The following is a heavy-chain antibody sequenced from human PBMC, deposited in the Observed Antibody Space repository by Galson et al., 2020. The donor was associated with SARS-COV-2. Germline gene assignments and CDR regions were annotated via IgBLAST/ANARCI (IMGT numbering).Heavy chain of an antibody. CDR3: AKALVSSAWYSVDP. J-gene: IGHJ5*02. CDR1: GFTFSNYA. Sequence: SCAASGFTFSNYAVTWVRQAPGKGLEWVSVISGSGRTTFYADSVKGRCTVSRDNSKNTLFLQMNSLRAEDTAIYYCAKALVSSAWYSVDPWGQGTLVTVSS. CDR2: ISGSGRTT. D-gene: IGHD6-19*01. V-gene: IGHV3-23*01.